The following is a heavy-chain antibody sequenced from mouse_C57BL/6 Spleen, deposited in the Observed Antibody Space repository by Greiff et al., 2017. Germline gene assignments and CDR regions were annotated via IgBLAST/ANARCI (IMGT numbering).Heavy chain of an antibody. J-gene: IGHJ2*01. V-gene: IGHV1-81*01. CDR2: IYPRSGNT. Sequence: VQLQQSGAELARPGASVKLSCKASGYTFTSYGISWVKQRTGQGLEWIGEIYPRSGNTYYNEKFKGKATLTADKSSSTAYMELRSLTSEDSAVYFGARRGDYGSSYYFDYWGQGTTLTVSS. CDR1: GYTFTSYG. CDR3: ARRGDYGSSYYFDY. D-gene: IGHD1-1*01.